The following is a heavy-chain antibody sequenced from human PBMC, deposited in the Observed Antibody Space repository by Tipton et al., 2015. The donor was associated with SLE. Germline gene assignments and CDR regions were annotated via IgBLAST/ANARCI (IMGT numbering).Heavy chain of an antibody. D-gene: IGHD6-19*01. CDR1: GFTFSNAW. CDR3: ARGGEGIAVAYDAFDI. Sequence: GSLRLSCAASGFTFSNAWMSWVRQAPGKGLEWVGRIKSKTDGGTTDYAAPVKGRFTISRDDSKNTLYLQMNSLRAEDTAVYYCARGGEGIAVAYDAFDIWGQGTMVTVSS. J-gene: IGHJ3*02. V-gene: IGHV3-15*01. CDR2: IKSKTDGGTT.